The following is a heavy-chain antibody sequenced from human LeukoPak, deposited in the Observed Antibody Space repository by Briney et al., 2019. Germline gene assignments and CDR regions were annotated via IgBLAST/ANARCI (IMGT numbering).Heavy chain of an antibody. CDR2: MNPNSGST. CDR1: GYTFTSYD. J-gene: IGHJ4*02. V-gene: IGHV1-8*01. CDR3: ARGLGSGSYRNY. Sequence: GASVKVSCKASGYTFTSYDINWVRQATGQGLEWMGWMNPNSGSTGYAQKFQGRVTMTRNTSINTAYMELNSLRSDDTAVYYCARGLGSGSYRNYWGQGTLVTVSS. D-gene: IGHD1-26*01.